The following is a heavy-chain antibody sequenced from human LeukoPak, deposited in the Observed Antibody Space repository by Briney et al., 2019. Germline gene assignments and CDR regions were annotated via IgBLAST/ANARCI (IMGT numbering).Heavy chain of an antibody. CDR3: ARHRGVGANFDY. CDR2: IYHSGST. D-gene: IGHD1-26*01. V-gene: IGHV4-4*02. Sequence: SETLSLTCVVSGGSISSYNWWSWVRQPPGKGLEWIGEIYHSGSTNYNPSLKSRVTISVDTSKNQFSLKLSSVTAADTAVYYCARHRGVGANFDYWGQGTLVTVSS. CDR1: GGSISSYNW. J-gene: IGHJ4*02.